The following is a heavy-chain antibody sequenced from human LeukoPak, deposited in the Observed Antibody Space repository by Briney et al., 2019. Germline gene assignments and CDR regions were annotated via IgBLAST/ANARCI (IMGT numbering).Heavy chain of an antibody. Sequence: GGPLRLSCAGSGFAFSSYAMSWVRQAPGKGLEWVSAISDSGDYTYYADSVKGRFTISRDNSKNTLYLHVNSLRAEDTAVYYCAKDTSIGKYCTSGVCSPFDYWGQGTLVTVSS. CDR1: GFAFSSYA. D-gene: IGHD2-8*01. J-gene: IGHJ4*02. CDR2: ISDSGDYT. V-gene: IGHV3-23*01. CDR3: AKDTSIGKYCTSGVCSPFDY.